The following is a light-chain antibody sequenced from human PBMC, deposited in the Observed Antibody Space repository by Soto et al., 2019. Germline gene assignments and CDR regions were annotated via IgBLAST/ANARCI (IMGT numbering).Light chain of an antibody. Sequence: EIVLTQSPGTLSLSPGERATLFCRASQSVGSNYLAWYQQTPGQAPRLLIYGASTRATGIPDRFSGSGSGTDFTLTISRLEPEDFAVFYCHHYGSSPGGTFGQGTKVEI. J-gene: IGKJ1*01. CDR3: HHYGSSPGGT. CDR1: QSVGSNY. CDR2: GAS. V-gene: IGKV3-20*01.